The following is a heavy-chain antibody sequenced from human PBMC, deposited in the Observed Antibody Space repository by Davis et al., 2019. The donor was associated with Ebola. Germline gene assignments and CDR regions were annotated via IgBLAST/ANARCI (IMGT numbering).Heavy chain of an antibody. D-gene: IGHD3-10*01. CDR2: INPSIGNT. CDR1: GYSFSHYS. J-gene: IGHJ4*02. Sequence: ASVKVSCKASGYSFSHYSFSWVRQAPGQGLEWMGLINPSIGNTSLAQKFQGRVTLTRDTSTSTVHMDLNSLKSGDTAIYYCASGEFVDFWGQGTLVTVSS. V-gene: IGHV1-46*01. CDR3: ASGEFVDF.